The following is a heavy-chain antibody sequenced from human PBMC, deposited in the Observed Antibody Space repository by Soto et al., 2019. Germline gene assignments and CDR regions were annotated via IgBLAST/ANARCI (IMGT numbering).Heavy chain of an antibody. CDR3: ARLSVTTDYYYYGMDV. CDR2: IYYSGST. CDR1: GGSISSYY. J-gene: IGHJ6*02. Sequence: TSETLSLTCTVSGGSISSYYWSWIRQPPGKGLEWIGYIYYSGSTNYNPSLKSRVTISVDTSKNQFSLKLSSVTAADTAVYYCARLSVTTDYYYYGMDVWGQGTTVTVSS. V-gene: IGHV4-59*08. D-gene: IGHD4-17*01.